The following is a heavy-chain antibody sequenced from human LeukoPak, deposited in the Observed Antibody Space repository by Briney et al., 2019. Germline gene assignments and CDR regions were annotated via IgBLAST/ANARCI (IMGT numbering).Heavy chain of an antibody. CDR2: IYYSGSA. V-gene: IGHV4-59*01. J-gene: IGHJ4*02. CDR3: ARAGGVKTAALDLDY. Sequence: SETLSLTCTVSGGSIRDYSWSWIRQPPGKGLEWIGNIYYSGSANHNPSLKSRVTISRDTSKNQFSLKLTSVTTADTAVYYCARAGGVKTAALDLDYWGQGTLVTVSS. CDR1: GGSIRDYS. D-gene: IGHD6-25*01.